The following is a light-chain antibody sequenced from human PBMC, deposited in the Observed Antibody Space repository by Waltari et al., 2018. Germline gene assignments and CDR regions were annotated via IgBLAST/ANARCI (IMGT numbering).Light chain of an antibody. CDR1: QSISAW. Sequence: DIQMTQSPSTLSASVGDRATITCRASQSISAWLSWYQQRPGKAPKLLISDASILERGVPSRFSGSGSGTEFTLTINSLQPDDFATYYCHQYTNFPLTFGGGTTVEIK. J-gene: IGKJ4*01. V-gene: IGKV1-5*01. CDR2: DAS. CDR3: HQYTNFPLT.